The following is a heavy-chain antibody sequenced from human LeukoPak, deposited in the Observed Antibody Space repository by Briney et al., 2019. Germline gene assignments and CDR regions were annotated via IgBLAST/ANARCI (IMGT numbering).Heavy chain of an antibody. V-gene: IGHV4-31*03. Sequence: PSETLSLTCTVSGGSISSGGYYWSWIRQHPGKGLEWIGYIYYSGSTYYNPSLKSRVTISVDTSKNQFSLKLSSVTAADTAVYYCARWSGSVTARNYYYYMDVWGEGTTVTVSS. CDR1: GGSISSGGYY. CDR3: ARWSGSVTARNYYYYMDV. J-gene: IGHJ6*03. D-gene: IGHD6-6*01. CDR2: IYYSGST.